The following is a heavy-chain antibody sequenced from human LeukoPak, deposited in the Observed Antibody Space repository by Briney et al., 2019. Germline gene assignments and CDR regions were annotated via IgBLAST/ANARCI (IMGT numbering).Heavy chain of an antibody. V-gene: IGHV4-39*01. J-gene: IGHJ3*02. CDR3: ARVIVVVVAATPADAFDI. CDR1: GGSISSSSYY. CDR2: IYYSGST. D-gene: IGHD2-15*01. Sequence: PSETLSLTCTVSGGSISSSSYYWGWIRQPPGKGLEWIGSIYYSGSTYYNPSLKSRVTISVDTSKNQFSLKLSSVTAADTAVYYCARVIVVVVAATPADAFDIWGQGTMVTVSS.